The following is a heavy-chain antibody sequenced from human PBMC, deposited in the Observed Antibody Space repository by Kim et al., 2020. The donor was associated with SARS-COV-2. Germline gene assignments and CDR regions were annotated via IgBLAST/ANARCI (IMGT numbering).Heavy chain of an antibody. CDR1: GGSVISSYYF. J-gene: IGHJ4*02. D-gene: IGHD2-21*01. CDR3: ARGLRDGYNEHYFDY. Sequence: SETLSLTCTVSGGSVISSYYFWGWIRQPPGKGLEWIGSVFYSGSTYYNPSLKSRVTMPVDPSKNQFSLKLSSVTAAYTAVYYCARGLRDGYNEHYFDYWGQGTLVTVSS. CDR2: VFYSGST. V-gene: IGHV4-39*07.